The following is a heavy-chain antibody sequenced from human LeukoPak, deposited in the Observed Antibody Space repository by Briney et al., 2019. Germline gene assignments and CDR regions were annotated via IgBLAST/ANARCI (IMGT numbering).Heavy chain of an antibody. Sequence: SSVTVSCQASLGTFSRYAISWVRQAPGQGLEWVGGINPIFGTAHYAQKLQGRVTITADKSTSTAYMELSSLRSEDTAVYYCARVLPAAIPFDYWGQGTLVTVSS. V-gene: IGHV1-69*06. J-gene: IGHJ4*02. CDR2: INPIFGTA. CDR3: ARVLPAAIPFDY. D-gene: IGHD2-2*01. CDR1: LGTFSRYA.